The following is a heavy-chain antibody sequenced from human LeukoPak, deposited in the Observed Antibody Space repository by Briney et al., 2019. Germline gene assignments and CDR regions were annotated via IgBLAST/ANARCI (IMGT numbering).Heavy chain of an antibody. D-gene: IGHD5-18*01. CDR3: ARESLGYSYGYFDY. Sequence: GGTLRLSCAASGFTFSSYGMSWVRQAPGKGLEGVADIKQDGSEKYYVDSVKRRFTISRDNAKNSLYLQMTSLRAEATAVYYSARESLGYSYGYFDYWGQGTLVTVSS. J-gene: IGHJ4*02. V-gene: IGHV3-7*01. CDR2: IKQDGSEK. CDR1: GFTFSSYG.